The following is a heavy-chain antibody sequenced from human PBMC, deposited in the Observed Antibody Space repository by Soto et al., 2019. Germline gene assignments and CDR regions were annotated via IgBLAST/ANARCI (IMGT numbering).Heavy chain of an antibody. CDR1: GFTFDDYA. J-gene: IGHJ5*02. CDR2: ISWNSGSI. CDR3: AKDRDYYILTGNWFDP. D-gene: IGHD3-9*01. Sequence: EVQLVESGGGLVQPGRSLRLSCAASGFTFDDYAMHWVRQAPGKGLEWVSGISWNSGSIGYADSVKGRFTISRDNAKNSLYLQMNSLRAEDTALYYCAKDRDYYILTGNWFDPWGQGTLVTVFS. V-gene: IGHV3-9*01.